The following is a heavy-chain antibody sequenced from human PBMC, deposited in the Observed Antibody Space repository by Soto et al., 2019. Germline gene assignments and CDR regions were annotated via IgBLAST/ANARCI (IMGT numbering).Heavy chain of an antibody. Sequence: SETLSLTCTVSGGSVSSGSYYWSWIRQPPGKGLEWIGYIYYSGSTNYNPSLKSRVTISVDTSKNQFSLKLSSVTAADTAVYYCARVDGEWDFYYYYGMDVWGQGTTVTVSS. CDR2: IYYSGST. D-gene: IGHD3-10*01. J-gene: IGHJ6*02. CDR1: GGSVSSGSYY. CDR3: ARVDGEWDFYYYYGMDV. V-gene: IGHV4-61*01.